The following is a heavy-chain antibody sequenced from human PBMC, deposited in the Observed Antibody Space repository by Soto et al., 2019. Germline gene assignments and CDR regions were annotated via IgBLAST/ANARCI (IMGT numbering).Heavy chain of an antibody. D-gene: IGHD2-2*03. CDR2: INPISGGT. J-gene: IGHJ4*02. Sequence: ASVKVSCKASGYTFTDYYIHWVRQAPGQGLEWMAWINPISGGTNYAQKFQGRVTMTRDTSITTTYMELSRRTSDDTAVYYCARDSVGYCSRTRCYGQGYFDYWGQGALVTVSS. CDR1: GYTFTDYY. CDR3: ARDSVGYCSRTRCYGQGYFDY. V-gene: IGHV1-2*02.